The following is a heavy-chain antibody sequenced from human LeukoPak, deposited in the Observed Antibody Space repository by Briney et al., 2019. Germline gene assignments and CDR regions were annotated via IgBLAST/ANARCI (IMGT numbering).Heavy chain of an antibody. D-gene: IGHD5-18*01. CDR2: ISSSSSYI. J-gene: IGHJ4*02. Sequence: GGSLRLSCAASGFTFSSYYMNWVRQAPGKGLEWVSSISSSSSYIYYEDSVKGRFTISRDNAKNSLYLQMNSLRAEDTAVYYCARARSADTAMVYFVYWGEGTLVTVSP. CDR3: ARARSADTAMVYFVY. V-gene: IGHV3-21*01. CDR1: GFTFSSYY.